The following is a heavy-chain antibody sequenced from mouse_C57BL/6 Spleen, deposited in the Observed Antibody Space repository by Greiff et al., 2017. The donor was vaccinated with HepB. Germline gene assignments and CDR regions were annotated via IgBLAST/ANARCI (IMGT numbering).Heavy chain of an antibody. CDR3: ARQDYISWFAY. V-gene: IGHV5-12*01. D-gene: IGHD2-12*01. CDR1: GFTFSDYY. J-gene: IGHJ3*01. Sequence: EVHLVESGGGLVQPGGSLKLSCAASGFTFSDYYMYWVRQTPEKRLEWVAYISNGGGSTYYPDTVKGRFTISRDNAKNTLYLQMSRLKSEDTAMYYCARQDYISWFAYWGQGTLVTVSA. CDR2: ISNGGGST.